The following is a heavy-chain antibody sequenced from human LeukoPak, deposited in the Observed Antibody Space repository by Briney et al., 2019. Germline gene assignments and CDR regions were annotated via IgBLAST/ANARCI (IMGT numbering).Heavy chain of an antibody. D-gene: IGHD3-16*01. V-gene: IGHV3-20*04. J-gene: IGHJ6*03. CDR2: INWNGGST. CDR1: GFTFDDYG. CDR3: ARVLGSVRGNYMDV. Sequence: GGSLRLSCAASGFTFDDYGMSWVRQAPGKGLELVSGINWNGGSTGYADSVKGRFTISRDNAKNSLYLPMNSLRAEDTALYYCARVLGSVRGNYMDVWGKGTTVTVSS.